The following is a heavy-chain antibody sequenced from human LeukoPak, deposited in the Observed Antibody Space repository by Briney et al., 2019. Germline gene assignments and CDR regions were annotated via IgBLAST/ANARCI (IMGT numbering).Heavy chain of an antibody. D-gene: IGHD4-11*01. CDR2: IKTDASEK. CDR1: GLIFSNCW. CDR3: ATYSTRNAREFQS. J-gene: IGHJ1*01. Sequence: GGSLRLSCETSGLIFSNCWMTWVRQAPGKGLEWVANIKTDASEKYYADSVKGRFTISRDNAKMSLYLQMNSLRVEDTAVYYCATYSTRNAREFQSWGQGTLVTVSS. V-gene: IGHV3-7*01.